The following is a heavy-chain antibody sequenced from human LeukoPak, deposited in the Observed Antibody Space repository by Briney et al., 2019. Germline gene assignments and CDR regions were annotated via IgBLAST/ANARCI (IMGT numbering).Heavy chain of an antibody. CDR3: ASAVNSRDSSC. V-gene: IGHV1-2*02. CDR1: GYSVTTYY. Sequence: ASLKVSCKASGYSVTTYYMHWVRQAPGQGLEWMAWINPNSGATHYAQKFQGRVTMTTDTTIATAYLKLRRLTSDDTATYYCASAVNSRDSSCWGQGNRVTVSS. J-gene: IGHJ4*01. CDR2: INPNSGAT. D-gene: IGHD6-13*01.